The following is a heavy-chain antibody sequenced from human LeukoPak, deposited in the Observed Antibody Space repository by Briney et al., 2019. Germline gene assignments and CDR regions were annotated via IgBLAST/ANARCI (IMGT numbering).Heavy chain of an antibody. CDR2: ITGGADYT. V-gene: IGHV3-23*01. CDR3: AITGVRDFDS. CDR1: GFTFSSST. J-gene: IGHJ4*02. Sequence: GGSLRLSCAASGFTFSSSTMTWVRQAPGKGLEWVSSITGGADYTYHAASVKGRFTISRDNSKNTLFLQMSSLTADDKAVYYCAITGVRDFDSWGQGTLVTVSS. D-gene: IGHD5-24*01.